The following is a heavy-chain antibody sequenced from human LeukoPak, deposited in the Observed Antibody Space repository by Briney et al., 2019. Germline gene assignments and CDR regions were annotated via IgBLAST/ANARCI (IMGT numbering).Heavy chain of an antibody. CDR2: INPNSGGT. J-gene: IGHJ4*02. V-gene: IGHV1-2*02. D-gene: IGHD4-23*01. CDR3: ASIYGGNYYFDY. CDR1: RYTFTGYY. Sequence: ASVTVSCKASRYTFTGYYMHSVRQTPGQGLEWMGWINPNSGGTNYAQKFQGRVTMTSDTSISTAYMELSRLRSDDTAVYYCASIYGGNYYFDYWGQGTLVTVSS.